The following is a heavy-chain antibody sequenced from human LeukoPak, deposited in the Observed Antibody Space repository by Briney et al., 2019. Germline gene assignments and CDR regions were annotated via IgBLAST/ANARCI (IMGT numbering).Heavy chain of an antibody. D-gene: IGHD3-16*02. CDR3: ARSPVWGSYRYTIDY. J-gene: IGHJ4*02. Sequence: PGGSLRLSCAASGFTFSSYAMHWVRQAPGKGLEYVSAISSNGGSTYYANSVKGRFTISRDNSKNTLYLQMGSLRAEDMAVYYCARSPVWGSYRYTIDYWGQGTLVTVSS. V-gene: IGHV3-64*01. CDR1: GFTFSSYA. CDR2: ISSNGGST.